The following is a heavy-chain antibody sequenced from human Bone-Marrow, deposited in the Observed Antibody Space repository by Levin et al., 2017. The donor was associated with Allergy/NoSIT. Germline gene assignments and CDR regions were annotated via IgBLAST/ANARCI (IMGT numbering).Heavy chain of an antibody. J-gene: IGHJ4*02. D-gene: IGHD2-21*02. CDR3: ARDYRSYCGADCYIPFDS. Sequence: PGGSLRLSCAASGFTFNIYRMYWVRQAPGKGLEWVALLSYDGFDEFYADSVKGRFTISRDTSMNTLYLEMNSLRPDDTAIYYCARDYRSYCGADCYIPFDSWGQGALVTVSS. CDR1: GFTFNIYR. CDR2: LSYDGFDE. V-gene: IGHV3-30-3*01.